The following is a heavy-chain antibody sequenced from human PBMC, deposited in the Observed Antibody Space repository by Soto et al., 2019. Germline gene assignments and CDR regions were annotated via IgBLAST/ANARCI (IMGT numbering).Heavy chain of an antibody. CDR2: INSDGSST. CDR1: GFTFSSYW. CDR3: VRGKGGFLYYYMDV. V-gene: IGHV3-74*01. J-gene: IGHJ6*03. Sequence: GGSLRLSCAASGFTFSSYWMHWVRQAPGKGLVWVSRINSDGSSTSYADFVKGRFTISRDNAKNTLYLQMNSLRAEDTAVYYCVRGKGGFLYYYMDVWGKGTTVTVSS.